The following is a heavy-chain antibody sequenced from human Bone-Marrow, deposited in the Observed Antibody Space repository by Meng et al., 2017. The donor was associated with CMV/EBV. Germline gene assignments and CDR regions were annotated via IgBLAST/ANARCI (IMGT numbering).Heavy chain of an antibody. CDR2: ISWNSGST. Sequence: SLKISCAASGFTFDDYAMHWVRQAPGKGLEWVSGISWNSGSTNYDPSLKSRVTISVDTSKHQFSLKLTSVTAADTAVYYCARDSKGVRPGQRVYYFDYWGQGTLVTVSS. D-gene: IGHD3-10*01. J-gene: IGHJ4*02. CDR1: GFTFDDYA. CDR3: ARDSKGVRPGQRVYYFDY. V-gene: IGHV3-9*01.